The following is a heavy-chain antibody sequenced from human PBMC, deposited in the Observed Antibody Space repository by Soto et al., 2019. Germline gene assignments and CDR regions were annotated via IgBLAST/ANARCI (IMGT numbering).Heavy chain of an antibody. CDR1: CYSISSDYY. CDR2: VDHSGRT. CDR3: AKRGYYPSGKINLFDS. Sequence: SETLSLTCAISCYSISSDYYWGWIRQPPGKGLEWIGSVDHSGRTYYSPSLRSRLTIFIDTSKNQFSLRLTSVTAADTAMYFCAKRGYYPSGKINLFDSWGPGTLVTVSS. J-gene: IGHJ4*02. V-gene: IGHV4-38-2*01. D-gene: IGHD3-10*01.